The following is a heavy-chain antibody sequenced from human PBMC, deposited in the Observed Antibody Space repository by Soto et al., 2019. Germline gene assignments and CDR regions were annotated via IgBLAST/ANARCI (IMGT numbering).Heavy chain of an antibody. CDR3: ARSAPRGYSYGPFDY. CDR1: GGSISSGGYY. Sequence: QVQLQESGPGLVKPSQTLSLTCTVSGGSISSGGYYWSWIRQHPGKGLEWIGYIYYSGSTYYNPSRKSRVTISVDTSKNQSSLKLSSVTAADTAVYYCARSAPRGYSYGPFDYWGQGTLVTVSS. CDR2: IYYSGST. D-gene: IGHD5-18*01. V-gene: IGHV4-31*03. J-gene: IGHJ4*02.